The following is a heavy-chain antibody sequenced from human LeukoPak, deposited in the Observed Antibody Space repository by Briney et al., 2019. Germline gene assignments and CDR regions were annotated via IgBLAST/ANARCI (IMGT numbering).Heavy chain of an antibody. D-gene: IGHD3-9*01. J-gene: IGHJ5*01. V-gene: IGHV3-74*01. Sequence: HPGGSLRFSCAASGFTFSNYWMHWVRQAPGKGLVWVSRIKGDGSHTIYADSVKGRFTISRDNAKNTLYLQMKSLRAEDTAVYYCVRDWDHFDFDSWGLGTLVTVSS. CDR3: VRDWDHFDFDS. CDR2: IKGDGSHT. CDR1: GFTFSNYW.